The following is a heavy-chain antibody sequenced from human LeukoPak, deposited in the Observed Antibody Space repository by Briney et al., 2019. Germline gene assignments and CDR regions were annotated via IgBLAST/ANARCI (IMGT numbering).Heavy chain of an antibody. CDR1: GFTFSSYG. CDR3: AGDFNSRDHYYFDF. CDR2: ISYDGSNK. J-gene: IGHJ4*02. D-gene: IGHD5-24*01. V-gene: IGHV3-30*03. Sequence: GGSLRLSCAASGFTFSSYGMHWVRQAPGKGLEWVAVISYDGSNKYYADSVKGRFTISRDNSKNTVYLQMSSLTAEDTAVYYCAGDFNSRDHYYFDFWGQGTLVTVSS.